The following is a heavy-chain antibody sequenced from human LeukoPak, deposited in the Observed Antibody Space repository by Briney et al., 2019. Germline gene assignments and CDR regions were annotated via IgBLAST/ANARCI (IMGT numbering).Heavy chain of an antibody. V-gene: IGHV3-30*02. CDR2: IRYDGSHK. J-gene: IGHJ5*02. CDR1: GFTFSSFG. Sequence: PGGPLRLSCAASGFTFSSFGMHWVRQAPGKGLEWVTFIRYDGSHKYYADSVKGRFTISRDNSNNTLYMQMDSLRIEDTAVYYCAKAGGTYYPDHFDPWGQGTLVTVSS. D-gene: IGHD3-10*01. CDR3: AKAGGTYYPDHFDP.